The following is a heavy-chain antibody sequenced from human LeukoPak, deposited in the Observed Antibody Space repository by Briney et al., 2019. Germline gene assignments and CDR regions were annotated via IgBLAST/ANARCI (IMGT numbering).Heavy chain of an antibody. J-gene: IGHJ5*02. CDR3: ARSTTVVTPWEQLWFDP. D-gene: IGHD4-23*01. CDR2: ISSSGSTI. V-gene: IGHV3-11*01. CDR1: GFTFSDYY. Sequence: GGSLRLSCAASGFTFSDYYMSWIRQAPGKGLEWVSYISSSGSTIYYADSVKGRFTISRDNAKNSLYLQMNSLRAEDTAMYYCARSTTVVTPWEQLWFDPWGQGTLVTVSS.